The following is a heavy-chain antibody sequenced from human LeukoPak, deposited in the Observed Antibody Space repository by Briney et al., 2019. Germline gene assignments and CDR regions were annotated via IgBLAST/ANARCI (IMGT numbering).Heavy chain of an antibody. J-gene: IGHJ4*02. CDR2: ISGSGGST. CDR3: ARAPEIFWKSPIQDASFDY. D-gene: IGHD1-1*01. Sequence: GGSLRLSCVASGFTFSDYGMSWVRQAPGKGLEWVSGISGSGGSTYYADSVKGRFTISRDNSKNTLYLQMNSLRAEDTAVYYCARAPEIFWKSPIQDASFDYWGQGTLVTVSS. V-gene: IGHV3-23*01. CDR1: GFTFSDYG.